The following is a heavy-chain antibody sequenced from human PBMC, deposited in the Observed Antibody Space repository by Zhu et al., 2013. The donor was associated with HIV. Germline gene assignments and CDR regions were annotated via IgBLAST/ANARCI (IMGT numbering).Heavy chain of an antibody. V-gene: IGHV1-18*04. CDR1: GYSFLSHG. CDR3: ARDRERGPRSVRSR. Sequence: HVQLVQSGVEVKKPGASMKLSCQASGYSFLSHGLSWVRQAPGQGLEWLGWISVYSDDSNYAQKFQDRLTMTKDISAGTVYMELTRLRSADTAIYYCARDRERGPRSVRSRRGRGHPVTVSS. CDR2: ISVYSDDS. D-gene: IGHD3-10*02. J-gene: IGHJ2*01.